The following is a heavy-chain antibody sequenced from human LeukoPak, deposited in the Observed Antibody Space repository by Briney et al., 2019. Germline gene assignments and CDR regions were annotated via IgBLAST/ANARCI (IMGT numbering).Heavy chain of an antibody. D-gene: IGHD7-27*01. CDR1: GYTFTGYY. Sequence: ASVKVSCKASGYTFTGYYTHWVRQAPGQGLEWMGWINPNSGGTNYAQKFQGRVTMTRDTSISTAYMELSRLRSDDTAVYYCAREPRCQADLGCYYYMDVWGKGTTVTVSS. CDR2: INPNSGGT. V-gene: IGHV1-2*02. CDR3: AREPRCQADLGCYYYMDV. J-gene: IGHJ6*03.